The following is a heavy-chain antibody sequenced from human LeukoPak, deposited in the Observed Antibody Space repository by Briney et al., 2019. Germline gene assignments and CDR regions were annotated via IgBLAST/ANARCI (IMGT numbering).Heavy chain of an antibody. CDR2: INPRDGET. CDR1: GYNFAGYY. V-gene: IGHV1-8*01. Sequence: ASVKVSCKGSGYNFAGYYIHWVRQAPGQGLEWMGRINPRDGETSFAQKFQGRVTMTRNTSISTAYMELSSLRSEDTAVYYCARGIAVAGRGTRKKNYYYYMDVWGKGTTVTISS. CDR3: ARGIAVAGRGTRKKNYYYYMDV. D-gene: IGHD6-19*01. J-gene: IGHJ6*03.